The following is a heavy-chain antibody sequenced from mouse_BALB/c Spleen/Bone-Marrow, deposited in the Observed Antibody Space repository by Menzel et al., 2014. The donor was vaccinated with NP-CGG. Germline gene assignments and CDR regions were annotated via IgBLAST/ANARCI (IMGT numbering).Heavy chain of an antibody. J-gene: IGHJ3*01. CDR3: TGFYSYAY. CDR1: GFTSSSYC. CDR2: IRLKSDNYAT. V-gene: IGHV6-6*02. D-gene: IGHD2-12*01. Sequence: EVMLVASGGGLVQPGGSMKLSCLASGFTSSSYCMTWVRQSPEKGLEWVAEIRLKSDNYATHYAESVKGKFTISRDDSKGRLYLQMNSLKAEDTEIYYCTGFYSYAYWGQGTLVTVSA.